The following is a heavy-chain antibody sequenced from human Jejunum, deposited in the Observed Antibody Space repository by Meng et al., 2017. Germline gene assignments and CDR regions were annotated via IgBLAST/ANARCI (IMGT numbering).Heavy chain of an antibody. J-gene: IGHJ4*02. CDR1: VGFFRVRIFY. CDR3: ASDVYGYGLAYLDY. D-gene: IGHD5/OR15-5a*01. V-gene: IGHV4-61*01. CDR2: VFDSGST. Sequence: SGSGAGVPSEPLCRPFAFSVGFFRVRIFYWTWIRQPPGKGLEWIGYVFDSGSTKYHPSLSSRVTISADTSKNQFSLELSSVTAADTAVYYCASDVYGYGLAYLDYWGQGSLVTVSS.